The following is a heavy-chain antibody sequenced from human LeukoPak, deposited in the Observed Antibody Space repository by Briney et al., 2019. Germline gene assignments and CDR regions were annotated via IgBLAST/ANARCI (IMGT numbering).Heavy chain of an antibody. CDR2: ISGNAGGT. J-gene: IGHJ4*02. D-gene: IGHD1-7*01. Sequence: PGGSLRLSCAASGFTFSSYAMSWVRQAPGKGLEWVSAISGNAGGTYYADSVKGRVTISRDNSKNTLYLQMHSLRAEDTAVYYCARESETTPFDYWGQGTLVTVSS. CDR1: GFTFSSYA. V-gene: IGHV3-23*01. CDR3: ARESETTPFDY.